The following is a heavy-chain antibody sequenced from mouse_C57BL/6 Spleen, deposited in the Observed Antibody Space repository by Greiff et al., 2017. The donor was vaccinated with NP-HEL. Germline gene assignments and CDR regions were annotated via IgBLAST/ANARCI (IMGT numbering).Heavy chain of an antibody. CDR1: GYSITSGYY. V-gene: IGHV3-6*01. CDR3: AGGDDYDAFDY. D-gene: IGHD2-4*01. Sequence: EVQLQESGPGLVKPSQSLSLTCSVTGYSITSGYYWNWIRQFPGNKLEWMGYISYDGSNNYNPSLKNRISITRDTSKNQFFLKLNSVTTEDTATYYCAGGDDYDAFDYWGQGTTLTVSS. CDR2: ISYDGSN. J-gene: IGHJ2*01.